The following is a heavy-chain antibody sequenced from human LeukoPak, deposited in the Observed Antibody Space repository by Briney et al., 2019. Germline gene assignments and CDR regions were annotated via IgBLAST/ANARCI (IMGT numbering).Heavy chain of an antibody. Sequence: TESLSLTCAVYGASFSGYYSGSVRQPPGKGLGWVGEINHSRSTNCNPYLKSRVTIALDTSKNQFSLKLSSVTAADTAVYYCARKVRGAAQRFDYWGQGTLVTVTS. CDR2: INHSRST. V-gene: IGHV4-34*01. J-gene: IGHJ4*02. D-gene: IGHD1-1*01. CDR1: GASFSGYY. CDR3: ARKVRGAAQRFDY.